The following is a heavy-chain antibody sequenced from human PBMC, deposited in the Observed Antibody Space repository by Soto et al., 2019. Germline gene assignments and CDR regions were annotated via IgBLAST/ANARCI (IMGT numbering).Heavy chain of an antibody. D-gene: IGHD3-22*01. J-gene: IGHJ5*02. CDR2: INAGNGNT. Sequence: ASVKVSCKASGYTFTSYAMHWVRQAPGQRLEWMGWINAGNGNTKYSQKFQGRVTITRDTSASTAYMELSSLRSEDTAVYYCARDRVYYYDSSGSHNWFDPWGQGTLVTVSS. V-gene: IGHV1-3*01. CDR1: GYTFTSYA. CDR3: ARDRVYYYDSSGSHNWFDP.